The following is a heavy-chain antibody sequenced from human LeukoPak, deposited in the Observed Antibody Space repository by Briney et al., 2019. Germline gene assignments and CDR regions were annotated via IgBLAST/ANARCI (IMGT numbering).Heavy chain of an antibody. CDR3: AREPIL. V-gene: IGHV4-59*01. J-gene: IGHJ4*02. CDR2: IYYSGST. CDR1: GGSISNYY. Sequence: PSETLSLTCTVSGGSISNYYWSWIRQPPGKGLEWIGYIYYSGSTNYNPSLKSRVTISVDTSKNQFSLKLSSVTAADTAVYYCAREPILWGQGTLVTVSS.